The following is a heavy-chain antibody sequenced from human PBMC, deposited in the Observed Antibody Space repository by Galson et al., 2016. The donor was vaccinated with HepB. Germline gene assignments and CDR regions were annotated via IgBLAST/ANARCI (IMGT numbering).Heavy chain of an antibody. CDR3: AREGDGGFDW. CDR1: GFTFSSYW. Sequence: SLRLSCAAPGFTFSSYWLSWVRQAPGKGLEWVANIKQNGREKDYVDSVRGRFTISRDNAQNSLYLQMNSLRVEDTAVYYCAREGDGGFDWWGQGTLVTVSS. D-gene: IGHD4-23*01. CDR2: IKQNGREK. V-gene: IGHV3-7*03. J-gene: IGHJ4*02.